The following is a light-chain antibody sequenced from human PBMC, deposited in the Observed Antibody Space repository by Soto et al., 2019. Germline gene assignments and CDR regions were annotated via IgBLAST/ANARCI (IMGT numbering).Light chain of an antibody. CDR2: DVS. J-gene: IGLJ1*01. CDR3: SSYTRRSIYV. V-gene: IGLV2-14*01. CDR1: SSDVGGYNY. Sequence: QSALTQPASVSGSPGQSITISSTGTSSDVGGYNYVSWYQQHPGKAPKLMIYDVSNRPSGVSNRFSGSKSGNTASLTISGLQAEDEADYYYSSYTRRSIYVFGTGTKLTVL.